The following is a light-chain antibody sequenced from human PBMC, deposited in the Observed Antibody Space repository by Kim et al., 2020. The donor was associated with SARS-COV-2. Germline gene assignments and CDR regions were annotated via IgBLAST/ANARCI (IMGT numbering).Light chain of an antibody. J-gene: IGLJ3*02. CDR1: SPNIGSNY. CDR3: ATWDDSLSGWV. CDR2: RNN. Sequence: QSVLTQPPSASGTPGQRVSISCSGSSPNIGSNYVYWYQQLPGTAPKLVIYRNNQRPSGVPDRFSRSTSGTSASLAISGLRSEDEADYYCATWDDSLSGWVFGGGTQLTVL. V-gene: IGLV1-47*01.